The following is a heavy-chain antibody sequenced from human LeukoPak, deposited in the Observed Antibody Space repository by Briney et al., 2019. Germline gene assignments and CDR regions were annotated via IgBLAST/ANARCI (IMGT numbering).Heavy chain of an antibody. CDR1: GFTFSSYW. V-gene: IGHV3-7*01. CDR2: IKQDGSEK. J-gene: IGHJ4*02. D-gene: IGHD5-18*01. CDR3: ARLGPEDPPAWIQRSYYFDY. Sequence: GGSLRLSCAASGFTFSSYWMSWVRQAPGKGLEWVANIKQDGSEKYYVDSVKGRFTISRDNAKNSLYLQMNSLRAEDTAVYYCARLGPEDPPAWIQRSYYFDYWGQGTLVTVSS.